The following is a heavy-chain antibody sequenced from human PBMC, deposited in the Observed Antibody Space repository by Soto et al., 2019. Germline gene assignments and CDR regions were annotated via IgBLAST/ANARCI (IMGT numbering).Heavy chain of an antibody. CDR3: ARDGEWPIVLVPAAIHLGF. Sequence: RLSCAAAGCTFIGYSRNWVRQAPGKGLEWVSSISSSSSYIYYADSVKGRFTISRDNAKNSLYLQMNSLRAEDTSVYYCARDGEWPIVLVPAAIHLGFWGQGTLLTVSS. CDR1: GCTFIGYS. V-gene: IGHV3-21*01. D-gene: IGHD2-2*01. CDR2: ISSSSSYI. J-gene: IGHJ4*02.